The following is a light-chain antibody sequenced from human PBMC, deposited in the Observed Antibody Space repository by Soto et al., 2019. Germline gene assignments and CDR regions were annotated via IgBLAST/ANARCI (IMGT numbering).Light chain of an antibody. CDR3: AAWDDSLSGRGV. CDR1: SSNIGSNY. Sequence: QSVLTQPPSASGTPGQRVTNSCSGSSSNIGSNYVYWYQQLPGTAPKLLIYGNNQRPSGVPDRFSGSKSGTSASLAISGLRSEDEADYYCAAWDDSLSGRGVFGGGTKLTVL. CDR2: GNN. V-gene: IGLV1-47*01. J-gene: IGLJ2*01.